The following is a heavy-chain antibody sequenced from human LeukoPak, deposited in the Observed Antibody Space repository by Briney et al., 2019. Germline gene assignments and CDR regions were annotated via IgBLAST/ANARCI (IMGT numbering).Heavy chain of an antibody. CDR1: GFTVSSNY. CDR2: ISSSRSTI. V-gene: IGHV3-48*04. CDR3: ARDNGDTGFYVSWYFGL. J-gene: IGHJ2*01. D-gene: IGHD3-10*01. Sequence: GGSLRLSCAASGFTVSSNYMSWVRQAPGKGLEWVSYISSSRSTIYYADSVKGRFTISRDNAKNSLYLQVNSLRAEDTAVYYCARDNGDTGFYVSWYFGLWGRGTLVTVSS.